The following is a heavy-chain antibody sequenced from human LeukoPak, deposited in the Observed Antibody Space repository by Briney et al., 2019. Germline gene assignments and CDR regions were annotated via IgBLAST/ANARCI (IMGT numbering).Heavy chain of an antibody. J-gene: IGHJ4*02. CDR2: FDPEDGET. CDR3: ATGYSSGWQTQFFDY. CDR1: RYTFTGYY. Sequence: ASVKVSCKASRYTFTGYYMHWVRQAPGKGLAWMGGFDPEDGETIYAQKFQGRVTMTEDTSTDTAYMELSSLRSEDTAVYYCATGYSSGWQTQFFDYWGQGTLVTVSS. D-gene: IGHD6-19*01. V-gene: IGHV1-24*01.